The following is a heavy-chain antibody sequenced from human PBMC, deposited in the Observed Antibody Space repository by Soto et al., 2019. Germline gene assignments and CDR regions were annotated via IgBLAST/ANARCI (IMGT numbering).Heavy chain of an antibody. V-gene: IGHV3-15*01. CDR2: IKSKSDGGTI. J-gene: IGHJ4*02. D-gene: IGHD2-15*01. Sequence: PGGSLRLSCAASGYTFRDGWLTWVRQAPGKGLEWVGRIKSKSDGGTIDYAAPVKGRFTISRDDSKDTLYLQMNSLKIDDTAVYYCTRGGSGHDYWGPGTLVTVSS. CDR3: TRGGSGHDY. CDR1: GYTFRDGW.